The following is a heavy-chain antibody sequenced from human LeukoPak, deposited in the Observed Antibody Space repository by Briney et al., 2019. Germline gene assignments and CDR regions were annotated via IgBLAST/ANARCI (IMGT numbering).Heavy chain of an antibody. J-gene: IGHJ4*02. Sequence: SETLSLTCAVYGGSFSGYYWSWIRQPPGKGLEWIGEINHSGSTNYNPSLESRVTISVDTSKNQFSLKLSSVTAADTAVYYCARVVRAGTRGDYWGQGTLVTVSS. CDR2: INHSGST. V-gene: IGHV4-34*01. D-gene: IGHD1-1*01. CDR3: ARVVRAGTRGDY. CDR1: GGSFSGYY.